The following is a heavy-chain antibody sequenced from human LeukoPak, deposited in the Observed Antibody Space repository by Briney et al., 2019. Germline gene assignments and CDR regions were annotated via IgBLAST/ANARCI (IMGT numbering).Heavy chain of an antibody. J-gene: IGHJ4*02. V-gene: IGHV4-4*09. CDR1: GVSISSYY. Sequence: SETLSLTCTVSGVSISSYYWSWIRQPPGKGLEWIGYIFPSGSSNYDPSLKSRVTMSVGTSKNRISLNLYSVIAADTAVYYCARSPPAPKQFDFWGQGILVTVSS. CDR2: IFPSGSS. CDR3: ARSPPAPKQFDF. D-gene: IGHD2-2*01.